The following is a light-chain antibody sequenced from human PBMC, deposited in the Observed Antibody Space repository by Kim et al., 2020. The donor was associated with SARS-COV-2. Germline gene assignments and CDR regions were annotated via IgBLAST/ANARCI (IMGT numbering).Light chain of an antibody. CDR2: AAS. CDR1: QGISTY. CDR3: QQYNSYPPT. Sequence: DIQLTQSPSSLSASVGDRVTITCRASQGISTYLAWYQLKPGKAPKPLIYAASTLQSGVPSTFSGTGSGTDFTLTISSLQPEDFATYYCQQYNSYPPTFGEGTQLEIK. J-gene: IGKJ5*01. V-gene: IGKV1-16*01.